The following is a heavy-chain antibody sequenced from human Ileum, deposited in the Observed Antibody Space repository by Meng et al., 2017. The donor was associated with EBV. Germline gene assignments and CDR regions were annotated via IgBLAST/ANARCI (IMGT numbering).Heavy chain of an antibody. V-gene: IGHV7-4-1*02. Sequence: QVELVKYGSELRKPGASVKVSCKASGYTFRSHAMSWVRQAPGQGLEWMGWINSNTGNSTYAQGFTGRFVFSLDTSVSTAYLHINSLKTEDTAVYYCAREVGQGWYYFDYWGQGTLVTVSS. CDR2: INSNTGNS. D-gene: IGHD6-19*01. CDR3: AREVGQGWYYFDY. J-gene: IGHJ4*02. CDR1: GYTFRSHA.